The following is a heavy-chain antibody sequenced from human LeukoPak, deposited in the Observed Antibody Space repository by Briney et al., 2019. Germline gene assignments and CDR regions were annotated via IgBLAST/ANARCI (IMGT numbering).Heavy chain of an antibody. CDR1: GYMFTSYG. Sequence: ASAKVSCKASGYMFTSYGISWVRQAPGQGLEWMGWISSYNGNTDYAQNLQGRVTMTTDTSTSTAYMELRSLRSDDTAVYYCARDQGYTSSPYYFDYWGQGSLVTVSS. D-gene: IGHD6-13*01. V-gene: IGHV1-18*04. CDR2: ISSYNGNT. CDR3: ARDQGYTSSPYYFDY. J-gene: IGHJ4*02.